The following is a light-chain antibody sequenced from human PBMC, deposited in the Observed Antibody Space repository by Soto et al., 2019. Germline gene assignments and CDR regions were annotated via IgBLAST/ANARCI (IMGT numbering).Light chain of an antibody. V-gene: IGKV1-16*01. CDR3: QQYNSYPRT. CDR1: QTISNY. J-gene: IGKJ1*01. Sequence: DIQMTQSPSSLSASVGDRVTITCRASQTISNYLNWYQQKPGKAPVLLIFAASSLQSGVPSRFSGSGSGTEFTLTISSLQPDDFATYYCQQYNSYPRTFGQGTKVDIK. CDR2: AAS.